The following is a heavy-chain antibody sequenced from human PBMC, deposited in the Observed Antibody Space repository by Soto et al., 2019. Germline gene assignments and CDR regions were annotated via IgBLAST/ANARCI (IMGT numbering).Heavy chain of an antibody. V-gene: IGHV3-48*02. CDR1: GFSLENYP. J-gene: IGHJ4*02. Sequence: PXGALRLSCVASGFSLENYPMNWVRQTPGKGLEWISYSSPRGDTIYYADSVEGRFTISRDNARNSLSLHMSSLRDEDSALYYCAKGNNTNVGWPYYFESWGQGVQVTVSS. CDR3: AKGNNTNVGWPYYFES. D-gene: IGHD6-19*01. CDR2: SSPRGDTI.